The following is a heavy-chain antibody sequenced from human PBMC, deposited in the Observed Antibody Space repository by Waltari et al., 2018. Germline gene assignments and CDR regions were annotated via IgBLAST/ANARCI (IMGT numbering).Heavy chain of an antibody. J-gene: IGHJ4*02. CDR3: ARENRQWLAPEPYYFDY. CDR1: GFVFSTYA. Sequence: QVQLVESGGGVVQPGRSLRLSCAASGFVFSTYAMRWVRQAPGKGLEWVAVLSYDGSNKYYTDSLKGRFTISRDNSKNTMYLQMDSLRTDDTAVYYCARENRQWLAPEPYYFDYWGRGTLVTVTS. V-gene: IGHV3-30*10. CDR2: LSYDGSNK. D-gene: IGHD6-19*01.